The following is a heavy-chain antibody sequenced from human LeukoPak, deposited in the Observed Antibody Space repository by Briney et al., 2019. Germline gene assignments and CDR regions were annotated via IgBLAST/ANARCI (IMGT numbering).Heavy chain of an antibody. V-gene: IGHV1-2*02. J-gene: IGHJ4*02. Sequence: ASVKVSCKASGYTFTGYYMHWVRQAPGQGLEWMGWINPNSGGTNYAQKFQGRVTMTRDTSISTAYMELSRLRSDDTAVYYCARAPPKPTVTNFDYWGQGTLVTASS. CDR2: INPNSGGT. CDR1: GYTFTGYY. CDR3: ARAPPKPTVTNFDY. D-gene: IGHD4-17*01.